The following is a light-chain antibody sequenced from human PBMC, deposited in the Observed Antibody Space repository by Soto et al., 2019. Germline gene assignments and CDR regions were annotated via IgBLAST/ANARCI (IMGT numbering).Light chain of an antibody. Sequence: ETVLTQSPGTLSLSPGERATVSCRASQSVGGSSLAWYQQRPGQAPRLLIYDTSKRATGIPDRFSGSGPGTDFTLTISRLEPEDFAVYYCQQYQNSPRTFGQGTKVDIK. J-gene: IGKJ1*01. V-gene: IGKV3-20*01. CDR1: QSVGGSS. CDR3: QQYQNSPRT. CDR2: DTS.